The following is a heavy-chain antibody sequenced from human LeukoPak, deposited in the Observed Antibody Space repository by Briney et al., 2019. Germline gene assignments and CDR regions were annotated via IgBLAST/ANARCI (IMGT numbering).Heavy chain of an antibody. CDR1: GYSISSGYY. CDR2: IYHSGRT. V-gene: IGHV4-38-2*02. Sequence: SETLSLTCTVSGYSISSGYYWGWIRLPPGKGLEWIGSIYHSGRTDYNPSLKSRVTISEDTSKNQLSLKLSSVTAADTAVYYCARAFRGIFGVFEAFDIWGQGTMVTVSS. J-gene: IGHJ3*02. D-gene: IGHD3-3*01. CDR3: ARAFRGIFGVFEAFDI.